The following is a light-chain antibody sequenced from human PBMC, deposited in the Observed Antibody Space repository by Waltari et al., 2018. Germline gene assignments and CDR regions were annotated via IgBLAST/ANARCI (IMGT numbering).Light chain of an antibody. CDR1: SSDVGTYKR. J-gene: IGLJ3*02. V-gene: IGLV2-18*02. Sequence: QSALTQPPSVTGSPGQSVTISCPGTSSDVGTYKRVSWYQQPPGTAPKLMIYELNNRPSGVPDRFSGSKSGNTASLTISGLQAEDEAYYFCSSYFPDATLVFGGGTKLTVL. CDR2: ELN. CDR3: SSYFPDATLV.